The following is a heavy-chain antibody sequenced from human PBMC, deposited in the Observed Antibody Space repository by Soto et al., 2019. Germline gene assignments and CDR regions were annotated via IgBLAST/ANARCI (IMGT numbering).Heavy chain of an antibody. CDR3: ASPTQLWFRAWGFQFDY. J-gene: IGHJ4*02. CDR2: IYYSGST. CDR1: GGSISSSSYY. V-gene: IGHV4-39*01. Sequence: QLQLQESGPGLVKPSETLSLTCTVSGGSISSSSYYWGWIRQPPGKGLEWIGSIYYSGSTYYNPSLKGRVTISVDTSKTQFSLKLSSVPAADTAVYYCASPTQLWFRAWGFQFDYWGQGTLVTVSS. D-gene: IGHD5-18*01.